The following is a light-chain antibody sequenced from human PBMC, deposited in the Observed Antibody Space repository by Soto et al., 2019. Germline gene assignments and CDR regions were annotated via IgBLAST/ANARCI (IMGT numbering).Light chain of an antibody. Sequence: QSVLTQPPSVSGSPGQSNTISCTGTISNVGTYNLVSWYQQHSGKAPKLMIYEGSKRPSGVSNRFSGSKSGNTASLTISGLQAEDEADYYCCSYAGSSTYVFGTGTTVTVL. CDR2: EGS. CDR3: CSYAGSSTYV. V-gene: IGLV2-23*01. CDR1: ISNVGTYNL. J-gene: IGLJ1*01.